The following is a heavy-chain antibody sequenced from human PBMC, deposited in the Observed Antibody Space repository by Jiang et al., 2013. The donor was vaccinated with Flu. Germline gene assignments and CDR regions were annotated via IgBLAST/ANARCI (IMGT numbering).Heavy chain of an antibody. V-gene: IGHV4-31*03. D-gene: IGHD6-13*01. J-gene: IGHJ4*02. CDR1: GGSISSSGHY. CDR3: ARGVAAAGNGVDY. CDR2: IYYTGST. Sequence: GPGLVKPSQTLSLTCTVSGGSISSSGHYWSWIRQHPGKGLEWIGYIYYTGSTYYNPSLKSRVTISVDTSKNQLALKLSSVTAADTAVYYCARGVAAAGNGVDYVGPGNPGHRLL.